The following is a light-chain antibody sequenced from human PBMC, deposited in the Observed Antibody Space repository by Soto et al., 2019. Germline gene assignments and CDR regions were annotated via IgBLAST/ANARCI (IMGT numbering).Light chain of an antibody. V-gene: IGKV1-17*01. J-gene: IGKJ1*01. CDR3: LQHNIYPRT. Sequence: DIQMTQSPSSLSASVGDRVTITCRASQGVTNDLGWYQQKPGKAPKRLIYGASTLQSGVPSRFSGSGSGTEFTLTISSLQPEDFATYFCLQHNIYPRTLGQGTKVEIK. CDR1: QGVTND. CDR2: GAS.